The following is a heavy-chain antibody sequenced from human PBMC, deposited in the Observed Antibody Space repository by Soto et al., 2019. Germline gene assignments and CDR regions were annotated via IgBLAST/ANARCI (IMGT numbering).Heavy chain of an antibody. D-gene: IGHD2-8*01. V-gene: IGHV3-66*01. J-gene: IGHJ6*04. CDR1: GFSVSSKY. CDR3: TRDDVHFNGDRYYGVPMDV. Sequence: EVQLVESGGDLVQPGGSLTLSCAASGFSVSSKYMSWVRQAPGKGLEWVSLIQSGGTTYYAGSVKGRFTISRDYSENTLFLQMNSLRVEDTAVYYCTRDDVHFNGDRYYGVPMDVSGKGTTVTVSA. CDR2: IQSGGTT.